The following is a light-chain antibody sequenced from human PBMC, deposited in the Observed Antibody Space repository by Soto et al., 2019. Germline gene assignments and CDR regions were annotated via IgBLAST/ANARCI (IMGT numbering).Light chain of an antibody. CDR2: ATS. Sequence: DIQMTQSPSSLSASVGDRVTITGRACQGINNFLAWYQQKPGKVPKLLIYATSTLQSGLPSRFSGSGYGIDTTLTISSMQPEDVATNCCQLYNSATITFGPGTKVDI. J-gene: IGKJ3*01. CDR3: QLYNSATIT. CDR1: QGINNF. V-gene: IGKV1-27*01.